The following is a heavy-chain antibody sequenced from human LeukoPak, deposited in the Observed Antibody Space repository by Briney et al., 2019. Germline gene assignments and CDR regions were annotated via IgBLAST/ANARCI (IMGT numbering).Heavy chain of an antibody. Sequence: SETLSLTCTVSGGSISSYYWSWIRQPPGKGLEWIGYIYYSGSTNYNPSLKSRVTISVDTSKNQFSLKLSSVTAADTAVYYCAREGALWFGGYYFDYWGQGTLVTVSS. V-gene: IGHV4-59*01. CDR3: AREGALWFGGYYFDY. D-gene: IGHD3-10*01. J-gene: IGHJ4*02. CDR1: GGSISSYY. CDR2: IYYSGST.